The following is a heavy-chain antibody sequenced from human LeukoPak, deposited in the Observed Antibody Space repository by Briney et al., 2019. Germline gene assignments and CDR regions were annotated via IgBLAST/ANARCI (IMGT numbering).Heavy chain of an antibody. J-gene: IGHJ6*02. D-gene: IGHD6-13*01. V-gene: IGHV1-2*02. Sequence: GASVKVSCKASGYTFTGYYMHWVRQAPGQGLEWMGWINPNSGGTNYAQKFQGRVTMTRDTSISTAYMELSRLRSDDTAVYYCARDQGSLAAAGKASGMDVWGQGTTVTVSS. CDR1: GYTFTGYY. CDR2: INPNSGGT. CDR3: ARDQGSLAAAGKASGMDV.